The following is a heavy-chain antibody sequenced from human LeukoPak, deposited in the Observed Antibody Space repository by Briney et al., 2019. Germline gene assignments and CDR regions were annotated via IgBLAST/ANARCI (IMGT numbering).Heavy chain of an antibody. Sequence: PSQTLSLTCTVSGGSISSGSYYWSWIRQPAGKGLEWIGRIYTSGSTNYNPSLKSRVTISVDTSKNQFSLKLSSVTAADTALYYCARGWVGVGDAFDIWGQGTMVTVSS. J-gene: IGHJ3*02. CDR3: ARGWVGVGDAFDI. V-gene: IGHV4-61*02. CDR2: IYTSGST. CDR1: GGSISSGSYY. D-gene: IGHD1-26*01.